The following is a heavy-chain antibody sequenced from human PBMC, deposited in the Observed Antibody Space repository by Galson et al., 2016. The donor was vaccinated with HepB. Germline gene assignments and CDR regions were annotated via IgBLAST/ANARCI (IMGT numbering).Heavy chain of an antibody. D-gene: IGHD4-17*01. J-gene: IGHJ4*02. CDR3: ARSNDYGDYYFDY. CDR1: GFTFGDYA. V-gene: IGHV3-49*03. Sequence: SLRLSCAASGFTFGDYAMSWFRQAPGKGLEWVGFIRSKSYGATTEYAASVRGRFTISRDDSKSIAYLQMNSLRAEDTAVYYCARSNDYGDYYFDYWGQGTLVTVSS. CDR2: IRSKSYGATT.